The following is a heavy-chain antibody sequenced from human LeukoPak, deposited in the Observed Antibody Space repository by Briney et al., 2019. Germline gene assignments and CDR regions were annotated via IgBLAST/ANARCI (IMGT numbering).Heavy chain of an antibody. D-gene: IGHD3-10*01. CDR3: ARVHYYGSGSYYLYYFDY. J-gene: IGHJ4*02. V-gene: IGHV1-2*02. CDR2: INPNSGGT. Sequence: ASVKVSCKASGYTFTGYYMHWVRQAPGQGLKWMGWINPNSGGTNYAQKFQGRVTMTRDTSISTAYMELSRLRSDDTAVYYCARVHYYGSGSYYLYYFDYWGQGTLVTVSS. CDR1: GYTFTGYY.